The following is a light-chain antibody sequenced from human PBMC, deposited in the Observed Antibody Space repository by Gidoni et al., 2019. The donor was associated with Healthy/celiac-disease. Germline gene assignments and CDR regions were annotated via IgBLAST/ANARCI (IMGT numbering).Light chain of an antibody. CDR2: EDN. V-gene: IGLV6-57*03. J-gene: IGLJ1*01. CDR1: SGSIASNY. CDR3: QSYDSSTPWF. Sequence: NFMLTQPHSGSESPGKTVTISCTRSSGSIASNYVQWYQQRPGSAPTTVIYEDNQKPSRFPDRFSGSIDSSSNSASLTISGLKTEDEADYYCQSYDSSTPWFFGTATKLTVL.